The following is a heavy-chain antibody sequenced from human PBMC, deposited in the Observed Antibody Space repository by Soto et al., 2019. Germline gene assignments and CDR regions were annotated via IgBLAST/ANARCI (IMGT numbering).Heavy chain of an antibody. CDR1: GDSISSCRYY. V-gene: IGHV4-39*01. Sequence: TSETLSPSCPASGDSISSCRYYWDWIRQPPGKGLEWIGSIYYSGSTYYKPSLKSRVTISVDTSKNQFSLKLSSVTAADTAVYYCARLAVAGSYFDYWGQGTLVTVSS. CDR3: ARLAVAGSYFDY. J-gene: IGHJ4*02. CDR2: IYYSGST. D-gene: IGHD6-19*01.